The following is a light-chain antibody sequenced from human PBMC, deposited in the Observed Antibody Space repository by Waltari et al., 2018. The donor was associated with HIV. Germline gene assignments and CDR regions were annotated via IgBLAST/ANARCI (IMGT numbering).Light chain of an antibody. Sequence: DIQMTQSPSTLSASVGDRVTITCRASQSISIWLAWYQQKPGKAPKLLFYKASTLASGVPSRFSGSGSGTDFTLTISSLQPDDFATYYCQQYYSYLYTFGQGTKLEIK. CDR3: QQYYSYLYT. CDR1: QSISIW. V-gene: IGKV1-5*03. J-gene: IGKJ2*01. CDR2: KAS.